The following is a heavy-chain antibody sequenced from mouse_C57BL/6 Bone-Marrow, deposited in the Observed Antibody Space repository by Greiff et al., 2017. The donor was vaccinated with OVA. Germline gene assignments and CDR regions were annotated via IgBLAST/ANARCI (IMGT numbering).Heavy chain of an antibody. Sequence: EVKLQQSGPELVKPGASVKISCKASGYTFTDYYMNWVKQSHGKSLEWIGDINPNNGGTSYNQKFKGKATLTVDKSSSTAYMELRSLTSEDSAVYYCARAAAQAPMDYWGQGTSVTVSS. J-gene: IGHJ4*01. CDR3: ARAAAQAPMDY. D-gene: IGHD3-2*02. CDR2: INPNNGGT. V-gene: IGHV1-26*01. CDR1: GYTFTDYY.